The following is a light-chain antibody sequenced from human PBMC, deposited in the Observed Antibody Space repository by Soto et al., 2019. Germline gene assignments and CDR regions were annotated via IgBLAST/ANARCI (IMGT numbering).Light chain of an antibody. J-gene: IGKJ4*01. V-gene: IGKV1-13*02. CDR1: QGISSA. CDR2: DAS. CDR3: QQFNSYALT. Sequence: AIQLTQSPSSLSASVGDRVTITCRASQGISSALAWYQQKPGKAPKLLIYDASSLESGVPSRFSGSGSGTDFAITISSLQPEDFAAYYCQQFNSYALTFGGGTKVEIK.